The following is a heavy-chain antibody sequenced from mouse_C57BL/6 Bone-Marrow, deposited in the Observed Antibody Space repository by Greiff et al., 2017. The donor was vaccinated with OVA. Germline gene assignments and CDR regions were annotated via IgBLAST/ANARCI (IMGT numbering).Heavy chain of an antibody. D-gene: IGHD2-4*01. CDR3: ARSYYDSYYYAMDY. CDR2: INPYNGGT. J-gene: IGHJ4*01. CDR1: GYTFTDYY. Sequence: EVQLQQSGPVLVKPGASVKMSCKASGYTFTDYYMNWVKQSHGKSLEWIGVINPYNGGTSYNQKFKGKATLTVDKSSSTAYMELNSLTSEDSAVYYCARSYYDSYYYAMDYWGQGTSVTVSS. V-gene: IGHV1-19*01.